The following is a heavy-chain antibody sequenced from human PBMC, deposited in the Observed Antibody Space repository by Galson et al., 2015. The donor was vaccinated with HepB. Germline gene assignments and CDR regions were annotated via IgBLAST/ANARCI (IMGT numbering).Heavy chain of an antibody. CDR1: GDSVSSNRAA. CDR3: ARVGPGRDGYNYGAFDI. CDR2: TLYRSKWSF. V-gene: IGHV6-1*01. D-gene: IGHD5-24*01. J-gene: IGHJ3*02. Sequence: CAISGDSVSSNRAAWNWIRQSPSRGLEWLGRTLYRSKWSFDYAPSVASRIIINPDTSKNQVSLQLNSVTPEDTAVYYCARVGPGRDGYNYGAFDIWAQGTMATVSS.